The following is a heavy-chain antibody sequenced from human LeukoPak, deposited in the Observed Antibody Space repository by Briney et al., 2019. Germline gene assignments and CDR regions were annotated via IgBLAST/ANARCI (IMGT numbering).Heavy chain of an antibody. CDR3: ARTSLDSSGYYLDY. Sequence: SETLSLTCTVSGGSISSSTYYWSWIRQHPGKGLEWIGYIYYSGSTYYNPSLKSRVTISVDTSKNQFSLKLSSVTAADTAVYYCARTSLDSSGYYLDYWGQGTLVTVSS. CDR2: IYYSGST. J-gene: IGHJ4*02. D-gene: IGHD3-22*01. CDR1: GGSISSSTYY. V-gene: IGHV4-31*03.